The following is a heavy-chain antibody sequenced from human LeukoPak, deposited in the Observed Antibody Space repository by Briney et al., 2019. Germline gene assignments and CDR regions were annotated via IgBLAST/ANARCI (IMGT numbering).Heavy chain of an antibody. CDR3: ATDISTHYFGS. CDR2: IWYDASNK. V-gene: IGHV3-33*08. D-gene: IGHD3-9*01. Sequence: GGSLRLSCAASGITFSSYAMHWVRQAPGKGLEWVTFIWYDASNKYYAESVKGRFTISRDNSRNTVFLQMNSLRAEDTAIYYCATDISTHYFGSWGQGTLVTVSS. J-gene: IGHJ4*02. CDR1: GITFSSYA.